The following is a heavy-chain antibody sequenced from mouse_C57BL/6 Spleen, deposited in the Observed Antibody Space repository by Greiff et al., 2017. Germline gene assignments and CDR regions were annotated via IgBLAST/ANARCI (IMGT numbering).Heavy chain of an antibody. CDR3: ARYRTGIDY. V-gene: IGHV7-3*01. CDR2: IRNKANGYTT. D-gene: IGHD4-1*01. Sequence: DVQLVESGGGLVQPGGSLSLSCAASGFTFTDYYMSWVRQPPGKALEWLGFIRNKANGYTTEYSASVKGRFTISRDNSQSILYLQMNALRAEDSATYYCARYRTGIDYWGQGTTLTVSS. CDR1: GFTFTDYY. J-gene: IGHJ2*01.